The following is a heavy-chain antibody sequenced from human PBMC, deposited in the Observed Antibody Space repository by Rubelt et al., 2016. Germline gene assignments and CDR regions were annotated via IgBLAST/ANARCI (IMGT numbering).Heavy chain of an antibody. V-gene: IGHV3-48*04. CDR2: ISGSSSTT. J-gene: IGHJ4*02. D-gene: IGHD3-16*01. CDR3: AIGGRGLDPFDY. Sequence: EVQLVESGGGLVQPGGSLRLSCVASGFAFSGFSMNWVRLAPGKGLEWLSYISGSSSTTFYADSVKGRFTISRDNAKNSVYLQMSSLRGEDTAFYYCAIGGRGLDPFDYWGQGTLVTVSS. CDR1: GFAFSGFS.